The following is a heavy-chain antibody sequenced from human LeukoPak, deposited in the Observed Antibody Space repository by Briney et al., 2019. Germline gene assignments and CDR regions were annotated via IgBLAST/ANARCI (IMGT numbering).Heavy chain of an antibody. V-gene: IGHV3-30*09. D-gene: IGHD2-21*02. CDR3: ARERQDTVIHSGAFDI. Sequence: GGSLRLSCAASGFTFSNYFMHWVRRAPGKGLEWVADIASDGSHTFYVESVKGRFAISRDNSKNTLYLQMNSLGPEDTAVYFCARERQDTVIHSGAFDIWGQGTMVTVSS. CDR2: IASDGSHT. J-gene: IGHJ3*02. CDR1: GFTFSNYF.